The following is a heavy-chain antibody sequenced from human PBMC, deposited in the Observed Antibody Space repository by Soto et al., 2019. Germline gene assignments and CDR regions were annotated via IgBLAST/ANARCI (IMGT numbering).Heavy chain of an antibody. Sequence: EVQLLDSGGGLVQPGGSLRLSCTASGFSLSTCGVTWVRQAPGKGLEWVSGVSGGSGTTHYPDSGKGRFTITTDNSENTAYLQMNGLRVEDTAIYYCAKWNGYGDHWGQGTRVTVS. CDR1: GFSLSTCG. J-gene: IGHJ4*02. V-gene: IGHV3-23*01. D-gene: IGHD1-1*01. CDR2: VSGGSGTT. CDR3: AKWNGYGDH.